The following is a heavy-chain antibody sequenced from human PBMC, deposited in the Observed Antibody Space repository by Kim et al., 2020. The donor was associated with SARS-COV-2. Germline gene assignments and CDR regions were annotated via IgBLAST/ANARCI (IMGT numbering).Heavy chain of an antibody. D-gene: IGHD1-7*01. CDR3: ARMGLGTNVEY. Sequence: YYADSVKGQFTSSRDNAKNPLYLQMNSLRAEDTAVYYCARMGLGTNVEYWGQGPLVTVS. J-gene: IGHJ4*02. V-gene: IGHV3-21*01.